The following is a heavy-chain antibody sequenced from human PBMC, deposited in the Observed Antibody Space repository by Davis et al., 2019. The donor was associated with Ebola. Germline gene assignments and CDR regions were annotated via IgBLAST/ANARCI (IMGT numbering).Heavy chain of an antibody. V-gene: IGHV1-69*06. D-gene: IGHD2-8*01. CDR3: ARRLGYCTNGVCASGGWFDP. CDR1: VGTFSSYA. Sequence: SSVTVSCKASVGTFSSYAISWVRQAPGQGLEWMGGIIPIFGTANYAQKFQGRVTITADTSTSTAYMELSSLRSEDTAVYYCARRLGYCTNGVCASGGWFDPWGQGTLVTVSS. CDR2: IIPIFGTA. J-gene: IGHJ5*02.